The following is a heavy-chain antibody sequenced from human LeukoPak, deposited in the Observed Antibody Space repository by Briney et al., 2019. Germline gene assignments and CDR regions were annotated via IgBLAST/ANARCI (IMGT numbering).Heavy chain of an antibody. D-gene: IGHD3-10*01. CDR3: AREGHLWFGESFDY. Sequence: PGGSLRLSCAASGFTFSSYEMNWVRQAPGKGLEWVSYISSSGSTIYYADSVKGRFTISRDNAKNSLYLQMNSLRAEDTAVYYCAREGHLWFGESFDYWGQGTLVTVSS. CDR2: ISSSGSTI. CDR1: GFTFSSYE. V-gene: IGHV3-48*03. J-gene: IGHJ4*02.